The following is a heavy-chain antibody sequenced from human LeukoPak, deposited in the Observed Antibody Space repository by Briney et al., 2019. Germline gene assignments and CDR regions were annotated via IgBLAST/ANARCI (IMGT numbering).Heavy chain of an antibody. D-gene: IGHD1-26*01. Sequence: GRSLRLSCAASGFTFSSYGMHWVRQAPCKGLEWVAVISYDGSNKYYADSVKGRFTISRDNSKNTLYLQMNSLRAEDTAVYYCAKEAVGAPFDYWGQGTLVTVSS. J-gene: IGHJ4*02. CDR2: ISYDGSNK. V-gene: IGHV3-30*18. CDR3: AKEAVGAPFDY. CDR1: GFTFSSYG.